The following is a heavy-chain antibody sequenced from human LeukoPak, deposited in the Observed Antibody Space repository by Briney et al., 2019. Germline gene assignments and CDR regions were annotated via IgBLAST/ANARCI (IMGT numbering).Heavy chain of an antibody. J-gene: IGHJ6*02. Sequence: SETLSLTCAVYGGSFSGYYWSWTRQPPGKGLEWIGEINHSGSTNYNPSLKSRVTISVDTSKNQFSLKLSSVTAADTAVYYCARAPYYGMDVWGQGTTVTVSS. CDR2: INHSGST. V-gene: IGHV4-34*01. CDR1: GGSFSGYY. CDR3: ARAPYYGMDV.